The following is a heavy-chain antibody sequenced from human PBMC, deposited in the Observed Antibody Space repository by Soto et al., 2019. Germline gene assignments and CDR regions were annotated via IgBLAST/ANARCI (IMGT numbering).Heavy chain of an antibody. CDR2: ISYDGSNK. CDR3: AKDSHITMVRDSPDY. CDR1: GFTFSSYG. J-gene: IGHJ4*02. Sequence: PGESLKISCAASGFTFSSYGMHWVRQAPGKGLEWVAVISYDGSNKYYADSVKGRFTISRDNSKNTLYLQMNSLRAEDTAVYYCAKDSHITMVRDSPDYWGQGTLVTVSS. D-gene: IGHD3-10*01. V-gene: IGHV3-30*18.